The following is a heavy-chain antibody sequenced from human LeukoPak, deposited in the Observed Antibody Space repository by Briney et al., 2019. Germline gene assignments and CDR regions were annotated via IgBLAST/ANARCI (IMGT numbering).Heavy chain of an antibody. CDR2: IYHSGST. D-gene: IGHD3-10*01. V-gene: IGHV4-38-2*02. J-gene: IGHJ4*02. CDR1: GYSISSGYY. Sequence: PSETLSLTCTVSGYSISSGYYWGWIRQPPGKGLEWIGSIYHSGSTYYNPSLKSRVTISVDTSKNQFSLKLSSVTAADTAVYYCARGVFMDYLGDWGQGTLVTVSS. CDR3: ARGVFMDYLGD.